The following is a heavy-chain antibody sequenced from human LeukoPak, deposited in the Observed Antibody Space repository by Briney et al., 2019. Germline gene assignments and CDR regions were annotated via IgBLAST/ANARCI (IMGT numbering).Heavy chain of an antibody. CDR1: GGTIGSGYY. Sequence: SETLSLTCTVSGGTIGSGYYWAWIRQPPGKGLEWIGSIHYGGTTHYNPSLQSRVTISADTSKNQFALDLRSVTAADTAVYYCTRDIGDFVSDFWGQGTLITVSS. J-gene: IGHJ4*02. CDR2: IHYGGTT. V-gene: IGHV4-39*02. D-gene: IGHD2-21*02. CDR3: TRDIGDFVSDF.